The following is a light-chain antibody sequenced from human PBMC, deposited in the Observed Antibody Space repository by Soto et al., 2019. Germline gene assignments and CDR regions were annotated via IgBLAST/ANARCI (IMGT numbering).Light chain of an antibody. Sequence: EIVMTQSPATLSVSPGERATLSCRASHSVTINFAWYQQKPGQAPRLLIYGASTRATGIPARFSGSASGTAFPLTNSSLQSEDFAVYYCQQYTNWPPLTFGGGTKVEIK. J-gene: IGKJ4*01. CDR3: QQYTNWPPLT. CDR1: HSVTIN. CDR2: GAS. V-gene: IGKV3-15*01.